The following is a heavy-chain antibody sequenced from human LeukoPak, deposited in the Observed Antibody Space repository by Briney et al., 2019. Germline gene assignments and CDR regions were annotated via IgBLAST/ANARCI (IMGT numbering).Heavy chain of an antibody. D-gene: IGHD3-3*01. Sequence: SQTLSLTCTVSGGSISSGGYYWSRIRQPPGKGLEWIGYIYHSGSTYYNPSLKSRVTISVDRSKNQFSLKLSSVTAADTAVYYCARWGSLNYDFWSGSYYFDYWGQGTLVTVSS. CDR2: IYHSGST. J-gene: IGHJ4*02. CDR1: GGSISSGGYY. CDR3: ARWGSLNYDFWSGSYYFDY. V-gene: IGHV4-30-2*01.